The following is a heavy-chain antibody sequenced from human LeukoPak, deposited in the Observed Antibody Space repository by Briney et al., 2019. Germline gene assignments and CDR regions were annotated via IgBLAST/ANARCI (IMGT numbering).Heavy chain of an antibody. CDR1: GGSISSYY. CDR2: IYYSGST. Sequence: SETLSLTCTVSGGSISSYYWGWIRQPPRKGLEWIGYIYYSGSTNYNPSLKSRVTISVDTSKNQFSLKLSSVTAADTAVYYCARSDETYYYDSSGSVHYFDYWGQGTLVTVSS. J-gene: IGHJ4*02. CDR3: ARSDETYYYDSSGSVHYFDY. V-gene: IGHV4-59*01. D-gene: IGHD3-22*01.